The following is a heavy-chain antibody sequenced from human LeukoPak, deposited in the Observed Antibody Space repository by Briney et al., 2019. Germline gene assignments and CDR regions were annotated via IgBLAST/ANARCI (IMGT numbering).Heavy chain of an antibody. D-gene: IGHD1-26*01. V-gene: IGHV1-69*04. CDR2: IIPILGIA. CDR3: ARGGRGGSYYHAFDI. CDR1: GGTFSSYA. Sequence: GASVKVSCKASGGTFSSYAISWVRQAPGQGLEWMGRIIPILGIANYAQKFQGRVTITADKSTSTAYMELSSLRSEDTAVYYCARGGRGGSYYHAFDIWGQGTMVTVSS. J-gene: IGHJ3*02.